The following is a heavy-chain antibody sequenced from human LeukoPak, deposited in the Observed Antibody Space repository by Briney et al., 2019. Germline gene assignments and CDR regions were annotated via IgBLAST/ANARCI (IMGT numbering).Heavy chain of an antibody. CDR1: VGTFSSYA. V-gene: IGHV3-53*01. CDR3: ARRAGAYSHPYDY. D-gene: IGHD4/OR15-4a*01. J-gene: IGHJ4*02. CDR2: IYSDNT. Sequence: ASVKVSCKASVGTFSSYAISWVRQAPGKGLEWVSFIYSDNTHYSDSVKGRFTISRDNSKNTLYLQMNSLRAEDTAVYYCARRAGAYSHPYDYWGQGTLVTVSS.